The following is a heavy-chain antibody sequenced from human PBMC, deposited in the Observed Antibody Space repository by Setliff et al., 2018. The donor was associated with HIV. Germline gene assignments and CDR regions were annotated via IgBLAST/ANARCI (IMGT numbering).Heavy chain of an antibody. D-gene: IGHD7-27*01. J-gene: IGHJ6*03. V-gene: IGHV1-2*02. CDR3: ARDRRAGVYYYTDV. Sequence: ASVKVSCKASGYTFIDYFMHWVRRAPGQGFEWMGWINPDNGRTQYGQKFQGRLTLTRDTSIRTAYMELSGLTFDDTAMYYCARDRRAGVYYYTDVWGTGTTVTVSS. CDR1: GYTFIDYF. CDR2: INPDNGRT.